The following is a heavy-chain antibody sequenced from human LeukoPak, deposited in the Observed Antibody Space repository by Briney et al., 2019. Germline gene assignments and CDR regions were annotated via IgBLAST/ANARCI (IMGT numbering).Heavy chain of an antibody. J-gene: IGHJ3*02. D-gene: IGHD5/OR15-5a*01. CDR1: GGSISNYF. Sequence: SETLSLTCTVSGGSISNYFWSWIRQPPGKGLEWIGYIYYSGGTNYNPSLKSRVTISVDISKNQFSLKLSSVTAVDTAVYYCARPSRSVSTAGAFDIWGQGTMVTVSS. V-gene: IGHV4-59*01. CDR3: ARPSRSVSTAGAFDI. CDR2: IYYSGGT.